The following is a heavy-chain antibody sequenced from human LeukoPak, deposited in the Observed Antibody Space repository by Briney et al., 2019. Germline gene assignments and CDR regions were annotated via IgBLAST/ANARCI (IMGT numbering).Heavy chain of an antibody. CDR2: ISYDGSNK. V-gene: IGHV3-30*03. CDR1: GFTFSNFG. D-gene: IGHD6-13*01. J-gene: IGHJ4*02. Sequence: GGSLRLSCAASGFTFSNFGMHWIRQAPGKGLEWVAVISYDGSNKYWGDSVKGRFTISRDNSKNTLYLQMNSLRAEDTAVYYCARVHSSWYDADYWGQGTLVTVSS. CDR3: ARVHSSWYDADY.